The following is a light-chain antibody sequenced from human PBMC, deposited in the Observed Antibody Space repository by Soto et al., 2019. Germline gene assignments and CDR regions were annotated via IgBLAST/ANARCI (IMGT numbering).Light chain of an antibody. V-gene: IGLV2-14*01. CDR1: SSDVDGYNY. Sequence: QSVLTQPASVSGSPGQSITISCTGTSSDVDGYNYVSWYQQHPGKAPKLMIYDVSNRPSGVSNRFSGSKSGNTASLTISVLQAEDEADYYCSSYTSSSTLSYVFGTGTKVTVL. CDR2: DVS. CDR3: SSYTSSSTLSYV. J-gene: IGLJ1*01.